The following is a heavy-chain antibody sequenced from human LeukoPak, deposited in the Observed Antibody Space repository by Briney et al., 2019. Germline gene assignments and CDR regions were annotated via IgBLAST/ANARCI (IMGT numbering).Heavy chain of an antibody. Sequence: PETLSLTCTVSGGSINGNYWSWIRQPAGKGLEWIGRVFTSGSTHYNPSLKSRVTISIDTSTNQFSLRLSSVTAADTAVYYCARYGNFEYYFDYWGQGTLVTVSS. V-gene: IGHV4-4*07. CDR3: ARYGNFEYYFDY. J-gene: IGHJ4*02. CDR1: GGSINGNY. D-gene: IGHD4-23*01. CDR2: VFTSGST.